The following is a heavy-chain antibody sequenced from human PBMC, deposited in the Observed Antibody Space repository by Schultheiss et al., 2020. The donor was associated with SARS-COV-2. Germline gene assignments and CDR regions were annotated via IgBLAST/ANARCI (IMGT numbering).Heavy chain of an antibody. Sequence: GGSLRLSCAASGFTFSSYSMNWVRQAPGKGLEWVSYISSSSSTIYYADSVKGRFTISRDNAKNSLYLQMNSLRAEDTAVYYCARDKYENWFDPWGQGTLVTVSS. D-gene: IGHD2-2*01. V-gene: IGHV3-48*01. J-gene: IGHJ5*02. CDR1: GFTFSSYS. CDR3: ARDKYENWFDP. CDR2: ISSSSSTI.